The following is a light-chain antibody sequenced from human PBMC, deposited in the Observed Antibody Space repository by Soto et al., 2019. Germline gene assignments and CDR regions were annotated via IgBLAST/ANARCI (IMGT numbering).Light chain of an antibody. J-gene: IGKJ1*01. CDR2: GAS. V-gene: IGKV3-20*01. Sequence: EIVLTQSPGTLSLSPGQRATLSCRASQSVSSSYLAWYQQKPGQAPRLLIYGASSRATGIPDRFSGSGSGTDFTLTISRLEPEDFAVYYCHHYGTSPLTLGQGTKVEIK. CDR1: QSVSSSY. CDR3: HHYGTSPLT.